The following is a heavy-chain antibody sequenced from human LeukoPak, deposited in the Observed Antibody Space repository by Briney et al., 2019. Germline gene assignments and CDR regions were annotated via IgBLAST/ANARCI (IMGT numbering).Heavy chain of an antibody. J-gene: IGHJ4*02. CDR1: GLTVSSNY. V-gene: IGHV3-53*01. D-gene: IGHD5-24*01. Sequence: GGSLRLSCAASGLTVSSNYMNWVRQAPGKGLEWVSVIYGGGNIYYADSVKGRFTISRDNSKNTLYLQMNSLRAEDTAVYHCARGAGYNYPYYFDYWGQGTLVTVSS. CDR2: IYGGGNI. CDR3: ARGAGYNYPYYFDY.